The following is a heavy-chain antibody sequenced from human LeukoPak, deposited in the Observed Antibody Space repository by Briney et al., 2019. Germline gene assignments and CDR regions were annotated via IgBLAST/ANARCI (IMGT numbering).Heavy chain of an antibody. J-gene: IGHJ6*03. V-gene: IGHV3-11*01. D-gene: IGHD3-10*01. CDR1: GFTYSDYY. CDR3: AKDSAFYYIDV. Sequence: GGSLRLSCAASGFTYSDYYMSWIRQAPGKGLEWISYISGGGSTIYYADSVKGRFTISRDNAKNSLYLQMNSLRAEDTAVYYCAKDSAFYYIDVWGKGTTVIISS. CDR2: ISGGGSTI.